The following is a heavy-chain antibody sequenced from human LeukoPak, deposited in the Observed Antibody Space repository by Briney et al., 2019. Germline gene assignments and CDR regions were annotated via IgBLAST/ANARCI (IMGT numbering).Heavy chain of an antibody. V-gene: IGHV3-23*01. CDR3: ARDPDVGRYYDFWSGYPYYYYGMDV. J-gene: IGHJ6*02. CDR2: ISGSGGST. Sequence: GGSLRLSCTASGFTFSSYAMSWVRQAPGKGLEWVSAISGSGGSTYYADSVKGRFTISRDNSKNTLYLQMNSLRAEDTAVYYCARDPDVGRYYDFWSGYPYYYYGMDVWGQGTTVTVSS. D-gene: IGHD3-3*01. CDR1: GFTFSSYA.